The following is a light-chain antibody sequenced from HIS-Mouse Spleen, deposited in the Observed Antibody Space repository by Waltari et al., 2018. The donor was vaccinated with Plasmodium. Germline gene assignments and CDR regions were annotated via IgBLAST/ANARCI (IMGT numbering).Light chain of an antibody. CDR1: QSVSSY. V-gene: IGKV3-11*01. J-gene: IGKJ4*01. Sequence: EIVLTQSPAPLSLSPGERATLSCRASQSVSSYLAWYQQKPGQAPRLLIYDAANRGTGVPARCGGSGCGKDFTLTISSLGPEDFAVDYCQQRSNWPRVLTGGGGSKVEIK. CDR2: DAA. CDR3: QQRSNWPRVLT.